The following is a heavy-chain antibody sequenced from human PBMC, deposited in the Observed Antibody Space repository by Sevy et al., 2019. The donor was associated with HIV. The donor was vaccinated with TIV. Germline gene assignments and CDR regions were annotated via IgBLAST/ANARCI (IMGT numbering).Heavy chain of an antibody. CDR1: GDSITSGAFS. CDR2: IYHTGNT. CDR3: ARDGGTLTVPGSFDI. D-gene: IGHD3-9*01. J-gene: IGHJ3*02. Sequence: SETLSLTCSVSGDSITSGAFSWNWIRQPPGKGLEWIGYIYHTGNTYYSPSLKRRLTISVDRSKNQFSLNLTSVTAADTAVYYCARDGGTLTVPGSFDIWGQGTMVTVSS. V-gene: IGHV4-30-2*01.